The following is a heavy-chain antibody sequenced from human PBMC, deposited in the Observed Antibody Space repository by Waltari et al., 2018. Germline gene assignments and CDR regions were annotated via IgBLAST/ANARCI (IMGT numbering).Heavy chain of an antibody. J-gene: IGHJ4*02. CDR2: IYLNGST. CDR3: ARGAADCSSTSCYDGPNLDY. D-gene: IGHD2-2*01. CDR1: GSVISSAGCY. V-gene: IGHV4-30-2*01. Sequence: QVQLQDPGPGLVKHSQTLSITPTVSGSVISSAGCYSSCIRQLHWKGLEWIGYIYLNGSTSNNPHINRRVTISVGRSKIQFSLKLSSGTAADTAVYYCARGAADCSSTSCYDGPNLDYWGQGTLVTVSS.